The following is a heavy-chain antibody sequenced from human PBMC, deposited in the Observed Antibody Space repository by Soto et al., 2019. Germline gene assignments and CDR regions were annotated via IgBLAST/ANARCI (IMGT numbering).Heavy chain of an antibody. D-gene: IGHD2-21*02. V-gene: IGHV4-59*12. J-gene: IGHJ6*02. CDR1: GDTISRYY. CDR2: MYNTGST. Sequence: QVQLQESGPGLVKPSETLSLTCTVSGDTISRYYWSWIRQPPGKGLEWIGYMYNTGSTVYNPSSKSGVTISVATSKNQFSLTLNSVNAADTAEYYCARDLWGYCGTDCYPLDVWGQGTTVTVSS. CDR3: ARDLWGYCGTDCYPLDV.